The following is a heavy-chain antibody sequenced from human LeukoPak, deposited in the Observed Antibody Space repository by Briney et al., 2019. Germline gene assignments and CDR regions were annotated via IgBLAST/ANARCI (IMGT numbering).Heavy chain of an antibody. CDR2: IYYSGST. D-gene: IGHD3-22*01. J-gene: IGHJ1*01. V-gene: IGHV4-39*01. Sequence: PSETLSLTCTVSGGSISSSSYYWGWIRQPPGKGLEWIGSIYYSGSTYYNPSLKSRVTISVDTSKNQFSLKLSSVTAADTAVYYCARHHRPYYYDSSGYYRLGDFQHWGQGTLVTVSS. CDR1: GGSISSSSYY. CDR3: ARHHRPYYYDSSGYYRLGDFQH.